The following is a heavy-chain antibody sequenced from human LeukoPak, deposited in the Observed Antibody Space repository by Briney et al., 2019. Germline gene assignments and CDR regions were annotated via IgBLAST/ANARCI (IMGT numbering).Heavy chain of an antibody. CDR3: ARDQSATDYGDYVPRPHDY. J-gene: IGHJ4*02. Sequence: ASVKVSCKASGYTFTSYGINWVRQAPGQGLEWMGWISTYNDNTNYAQKLQGRVTMTTDTSTNTVYMELRSLRSDDTAVYYCARDQSATDYGDYVPRPHDYWGQGTLVTVSS. CDR1: GYTFTSYG. CDR2: ISTYNDNT. D-gene: IGHD4-17*01. V-gene: IGHV1-18*01.